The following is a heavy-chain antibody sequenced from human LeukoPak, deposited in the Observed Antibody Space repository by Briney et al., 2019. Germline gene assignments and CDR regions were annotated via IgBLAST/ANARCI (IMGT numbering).Heavy chain of an antibody. CDR1: GGTFSRTG. CDR2: IIPMIGTP. CDR3: ARVLPYHLLFDY. V-gene: IGHV1-69*01. Sequence: GSSVKVSCKASGGTFSRTGISWVRQAPGQGLEWMGGIIPMIGTPNYAQKFQGRVTITADESTSTAYMELSSLRSEDTAVYYCARVLPYHLLFDYWGQGTLVTVSS. J-gene: IGHJ4*02. D-gene: IGHD2-2*01.